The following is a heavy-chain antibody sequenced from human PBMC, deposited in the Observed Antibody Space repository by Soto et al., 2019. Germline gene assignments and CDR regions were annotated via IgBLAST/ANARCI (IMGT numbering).Heavy chain of an antibody. Sequence: ASETLSLTCTVSGGSISSGGYYWSWIRQHPGKGLEWIGYIYYSGSTYHNPSLKSRVTISVDTSKNQFSLKLSSVTAADTAVYYCAREPRWLRSSRGMDAWGQGTTVTVSS. CDR1: GGSISSGGYY. J-gene: IGHJ6*02. CDR3: AREPRWLRSSRGMDA. V-gene: IGHV4-31*03. D-gene: IGHD3-22*01. CDR2: IYYSGST.